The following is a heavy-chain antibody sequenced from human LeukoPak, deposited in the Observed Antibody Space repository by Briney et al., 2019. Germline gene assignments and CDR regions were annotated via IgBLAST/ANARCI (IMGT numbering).Heavy chain of an antibody. CDR3: ARDRPGRHCSTTRCYIASPFDP. CDR1: RGTFSSYA. J-gene: IGHJ5*02. V-gene: IGHV1-69*13. CDR2: IIPIFGTA. D-gene: IGHD2-2*02. Sequence: GASVKVSCKASRGTFSSYAISWVRQAPGQGLEWMGGIIPIFGTAIYAQKLQGRVTITADDSTSTAYMELSSLRSEDTAVYYCARDRPGRHCSTTRCYIASPFDPWGQGTLVTVSS.